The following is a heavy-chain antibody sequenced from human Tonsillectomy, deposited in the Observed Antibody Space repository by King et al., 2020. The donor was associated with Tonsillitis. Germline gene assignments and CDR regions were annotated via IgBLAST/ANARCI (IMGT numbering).Heavy chain of an antibody. CDR1: GFTFSSCN. V-gene: IGHV3-21*01. Sequence: VQLVESGGGLVKPGGSLRLSCAASGFTFSSCNMNWVRQAPGKGLEWVSSISSSSSYIYYADSLKDRFTISRDNAKHSLYLQMNSLRSEDTAVYYCARVDTDCMDVWGQGTTVTVSS. J-gene: IGHJ6*02. D-gene: IGHD2-21*01. CDR3: ARVDTDCMDV. CDR2: ISSSSSYI.